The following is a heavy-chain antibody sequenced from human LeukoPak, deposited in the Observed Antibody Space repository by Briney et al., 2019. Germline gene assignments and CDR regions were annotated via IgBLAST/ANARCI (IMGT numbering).Heavy chain of an antibody. CDR1: GFTFSSYS. Sequence: GGSLRLSCAASGFTFSSYSMNWVRQAPGKGLEWVSSISSSSSYIYYADSVKGRFTISRDNAKNSLYLQMNSLRAEDTAVYYCARDPTQAAGRSLNYFDYWGQGTLVTVSS. CDR2: ISSSSSYI. V-gene: IGHV3-21*06. D-gene: IGHD6-13*01. J-gene: IGHJ4*02. CDR3: ARDPTQAAGRSLNYFDY.